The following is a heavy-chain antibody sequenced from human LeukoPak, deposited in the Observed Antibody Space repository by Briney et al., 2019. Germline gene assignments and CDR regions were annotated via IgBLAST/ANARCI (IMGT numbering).Heavy chain of an antibody. CDR1: GFTFSNYA. D-gene: IGHD3-3*01. J-gene: IGHJ3*02. CDR3: AKDRDNREWYKDAFHI. Sequence: PGGSLRLSCAASGFTFSNYAMSWVRQAPGKGLEWVSAISESGGSTYYADSVKGRFTISRDNSKNTLDLQMNSLRVEDTALYYCAKDRDNREWYKDAFHIWGLGTMVTVSS. V-gene: IGHV3-23*01. CDR2: ISESGGST.